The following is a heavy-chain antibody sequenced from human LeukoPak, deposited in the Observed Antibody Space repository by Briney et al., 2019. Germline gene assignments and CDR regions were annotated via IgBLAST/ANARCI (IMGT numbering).Heavy chain of an antibody. Sequence: SETLSLTCTVSGGSISGYYWSWIRQSPGKGLEWIGYIYYSGSTNYNPSLKSRVTISVDTSKNQFSLKLSSVTAADTAVYYCARDPGRRYFDLWGRGTLVTVSS. CDR3: ARDPGRRYFDL. CDR2: IYYSGST. J-gene: IGHJ2*01. V-gene: IGHV4-59*01. CDR1: GGSISGYY.